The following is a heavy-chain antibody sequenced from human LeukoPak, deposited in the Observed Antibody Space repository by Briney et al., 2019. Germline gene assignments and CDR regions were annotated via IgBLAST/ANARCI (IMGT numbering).Heavy chain of an antibody. Sequence: SVKVSCKASGGTFSSHAIAWVRQAPGQGPEWMGGIIPISGIADYAQKFQGRVTITTDESTSTAYMELRSLTSGDTAVYYCARGLQYQLFKALRYYYMDVWGEGTTVTVSS. V-gene: IGHV1-69*05. CDR3: ARGLQYQLFKALRYYYMDV. CDR2: IIPISGIA. CDR1: GGTFSSHA. J-gene: IGHJ6*03. D-gene: IGHD2-2*01.